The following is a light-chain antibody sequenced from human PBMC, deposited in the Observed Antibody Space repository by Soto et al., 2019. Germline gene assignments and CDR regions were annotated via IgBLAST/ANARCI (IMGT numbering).Light chain of an antibody. CDR2: GAS. CDR3: QQYGDSPMYT. V-gene: IGKV3-20*01. Sequence: EIVLTQSPGTLSSSPGERATLSCRASQSVSSSHLAWYQQKPGQAPRLLIYGASSRATGIPDRFSGSGSGTDFPLTISRLEPEDFAVYFCQQYGDSPMYTFGQGTKLEI. CDR1: QSVSSSH. J-gene: IGKJ2*01.